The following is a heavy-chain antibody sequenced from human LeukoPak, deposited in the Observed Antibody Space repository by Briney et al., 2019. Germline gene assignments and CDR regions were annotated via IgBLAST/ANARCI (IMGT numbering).Heavy chain of an antibody. CDR2: ISSSSSYI. D-gene: IGHD6-19*01. V-gene: IGHV3-21*01. J-gene: IGHJ4*02. Sequence: GGSLRLSCAASGFTFSSYSMNWVRQAPGKGLEWVSSISSSSSYIYYADSVKGRFTISRDNAKNSLYLQMNSLRAEDTAVYYCAREVENSSGWYSHFDYWGQGTLVTVSS. CDR1: GFTFSSYS. CDR3: AREVENSSGWYSHFDY.